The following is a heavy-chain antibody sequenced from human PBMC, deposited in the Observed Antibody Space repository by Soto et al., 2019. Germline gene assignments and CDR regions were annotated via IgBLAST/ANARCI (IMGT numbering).Heavy chain of an antibody. D-gene: IGHD3-22*01. CDR2: IWYDGSNK. J-gene: IGHJ3*02. V-gene: IGHV3-33*01. CDR3: ARNYYDSSGYSDAFDI. Sequence: GGSLRLSCAASGFTFSSYGMHWVRQAPGKGLEWVAVIWYDGSNKYYADSVKGRFTISRDNSKNTLYLKMNSLRAEDTAVYYCARNYYDSSGYSDAFDIWGQGTMVTVSS. CDR1: GFTFSSYG.